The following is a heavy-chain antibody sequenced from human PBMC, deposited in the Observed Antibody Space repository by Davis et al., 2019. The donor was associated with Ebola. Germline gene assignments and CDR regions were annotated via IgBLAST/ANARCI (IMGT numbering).Heavy chain of an antibody. CDR2: IYYTGIT. J-gene: IGHJ3*02. CDR3: ARHSGFSGSYWSAFDI. CDR1: GGSISSSSYY. D-gene: IGHD1-26*01. Sequence: MPSETLSLTCTVSGGSISSSSYYWGWIRQPPGKGLEWIGTIYYTGITYYNPSLKSRFTISVDTSKNQFSLKLSSVTAADTAVYYCARHSGFSGSYWSAFDIWGQGTMVTVSS. V-gene: IGHV4-39*01.